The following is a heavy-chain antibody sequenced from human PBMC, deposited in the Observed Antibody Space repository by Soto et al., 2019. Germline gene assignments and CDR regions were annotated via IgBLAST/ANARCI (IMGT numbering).Heavy chain of an antibody. CDR2: ISGSGGRT. D-gene: IGHD5-18*01. J-gene: IGHJ4*02. CDR1: GFTFNSYA. Sequence: EVQLLESGGGLVQPGGSLRLSCAASGFTFNSYAMSWVRQAPGKGLEWVSVISGSGGRTYYTDSVKGRFTISRDDSKNTLYLQMNSLRVDDTAVYVCAKGGSISAMVTFEYWGQGTLVTVSS. CDR3: AKGGSISAMVTFEY. V-gene: IGHV3-23*01.